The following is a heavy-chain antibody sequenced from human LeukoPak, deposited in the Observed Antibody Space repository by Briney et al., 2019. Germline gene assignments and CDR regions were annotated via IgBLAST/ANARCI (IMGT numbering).Heavy chain of an antibody. CDR2: FHYIGNT. V-gene: IGHV4-39*07. Sequence: PSETLSLTCTVSGDSISSSNFYWGWIRQPPGRGLEWIGSFHYIGNTNYNPSLKSRVTISIDTSKNQFSLKLSSVTAADTAVYYCVRGKGSWGQGTLVTVSS. CDR3: VRGKGS. CDR1: GDSISSSNFY. J-gene: IGHJ4*02.